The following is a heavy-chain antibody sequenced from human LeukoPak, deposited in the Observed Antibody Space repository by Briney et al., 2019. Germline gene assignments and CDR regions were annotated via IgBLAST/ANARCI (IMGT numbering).Heavy chain of an antibody. Sequence: SETLSLTCTVSGYSISSGYYWGWIRQPPGKGLEWIGSIYHSGITSYNPSLKSRVTIAVDTSKNQFSLKLSSVTAADTAVYYCPRDGSSSGYYDCWGQGTLVTVSS. J-gene: IGHJ4*02. V-gene: IGHV4-38-2*02. CDR3: PRDGSSSGYYDC. CDR1: GYSISSGYY. D-gene: IGHD3-22*01. CDR2: IYHSGIT.